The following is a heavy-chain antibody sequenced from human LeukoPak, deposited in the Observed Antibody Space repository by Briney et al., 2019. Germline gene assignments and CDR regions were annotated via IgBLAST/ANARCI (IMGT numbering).Heavy chain of an antibody. D-gene: IGHD6-19*01. Sequence: PSETLSLTCTVSGGSISSSSYYWGWIRQPPGKGLEWIGSIYYSGSTYYNPSFKSRVTISVDTSKNQFSLKLSSVTAADTAVYYCARHSSGWHSPYFQHWGQGTLVTVSS. CDR1: GGSISSSSYY. CDR2: IYYSGST. V-gene: IGHV4-39*01. CDR3: ARHSSGWHSPYFQH. J-gene: IGHJ1*01.